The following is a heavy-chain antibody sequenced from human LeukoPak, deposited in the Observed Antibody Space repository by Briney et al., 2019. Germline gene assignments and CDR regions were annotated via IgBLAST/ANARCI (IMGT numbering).Heavy chain of an antibody. CDR1: GFTFSSYW. J-gene: IGHJ4*02. CDR2: IKQDGSEK. V-gene: IGHV3-7*01. D-gene: IGHD3-9*01. Sequence: GGSLRLSCAASGFTFSSYWMSWVRQAPGKGLEWVANIKQDGSEKYYVDSVKGRFTISRDNSKNTLYLQMNSLRAEDTAVYYCARGAPYYDILTGYYLFDYWGQGTLVTVSS. CDR3: ARGAPYYDILTGYYLFDY.